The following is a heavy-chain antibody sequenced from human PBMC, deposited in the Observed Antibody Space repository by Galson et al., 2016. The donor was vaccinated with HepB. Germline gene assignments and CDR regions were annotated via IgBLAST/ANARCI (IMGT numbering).Heavy chain of an antibody. D-gene: IGHD7-27*01. J-gene: IGHJ5*02. V-gene: IGHV6-1*01. CDR1: GDSVSSDGAA. CDR2: TYYRSKWYN. CDR3: ARAEANWDGGGDNWFYP. Sequence: CAISGDSVSSDGAAWNWIRQSPSRGLEWLGRTYYRSKWYNAYALSVKSRITINPDTSKNQFSLQLNSVTHEDTAVYYCARAEANWDGGGDNWFYPWCQGTLVTDSS.